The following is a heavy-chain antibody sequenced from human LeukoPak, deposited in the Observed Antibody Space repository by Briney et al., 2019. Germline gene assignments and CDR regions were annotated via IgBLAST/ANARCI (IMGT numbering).Heavy chain of an antibody. D-gene: IGHD5-24*01. CDR1: GFTFSSYD. V-gene: IGHV3-13*01. J-gene: IGHJ4*02. CDR2: IGTAGDT. CDR3: ARGRDGYVFDY. Sequence: GGSLRLSRAASGFTFSSYDMHWVRQATGKGLEWVSAIGTAGDTYYPGSVKGRFTISRENAKNSLYLQMNSLRAGDTAVYYCARGRDGYVFDYWGQGTLVTVSS.